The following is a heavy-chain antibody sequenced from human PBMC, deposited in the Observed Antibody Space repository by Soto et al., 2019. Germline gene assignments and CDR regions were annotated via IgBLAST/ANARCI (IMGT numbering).Heavy chain of an antibody. V-gene: IGHV3-33*01. CDR1: GCTFNTYG. CDR2: IWYDGSNK. CDR3: ARADCTGAYCYSWPFNYGVDV. D-gene: IGHD2-15*01. Sequence: GGSLRLSCTTSGCTFNTYGIHWVRQAPGKGLEWVAIIWYDGSNKYYVDSVKGRFTISRDNSRNTLYLQMNSLRAEDTALYYCARADCTGAYCYSWPFNYGVDVWGQGTTVTVSS. J-gene: IGHJ6*02.